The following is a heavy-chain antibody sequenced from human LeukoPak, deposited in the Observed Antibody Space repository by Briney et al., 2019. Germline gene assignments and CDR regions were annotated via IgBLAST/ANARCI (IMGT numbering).Heavy chain of an antibody. Sequence: PSETLSLTCTVSGGSISSYYWSWIRQPPGKGLEWIGYIYYSGSTNYNPSLKSRVTISVDTSKNQFSLKLSSVTAADTAVYYCARGPVWGSYRPFDYWGQGTLVTVSS. CDR3: ARGPVWGSYRPFDY. V-gene: IGHV4-59*01. CDR2: IYYSGST. J-gene: IGHJ4*02. CDR1: GGSISSYY. D-gene: IGHD3-16*02.